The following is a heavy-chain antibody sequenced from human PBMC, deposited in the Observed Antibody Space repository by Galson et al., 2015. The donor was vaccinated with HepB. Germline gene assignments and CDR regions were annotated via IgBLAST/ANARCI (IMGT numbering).Heavy chain of an antibody. CDR2: IKTDGSTT. V-gene: IGHV3-74*01. CDR1: GFTFSVSW. Sequence: SLRLSCAASGFTFSVSWMHWVRQAPGQGLMWVSRIKTDGSTTFYADSVRGRFTVSRDNSKNTLYLQMNSLRVEDMAVYYCASLGGRSPVDVWGRGTTVTVSS. J-gene: IGHJ6*02. CDR3: ASLGGRSPVDV. D-gene: IGHD1-26*01.